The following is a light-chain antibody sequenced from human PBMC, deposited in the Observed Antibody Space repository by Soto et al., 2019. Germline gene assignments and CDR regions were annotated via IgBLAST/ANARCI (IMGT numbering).Light chain of an antibody. Sequence: EIVMTQSPATLYVSPGERVTLSCRASQSVSNNVAWYQQKPGQAPGLLIDGASTRVTGIPTRFRGSGSGTEFTLTISSLQSEDVAIYYCQQYYNWPGTFGQGTKLEIK. CDR2: GAS. CDR1: QSVSNN. CDR3: QQYYNWPGT. J-gene: IGKJ2*01. V-gene: IGKV3-15*01.